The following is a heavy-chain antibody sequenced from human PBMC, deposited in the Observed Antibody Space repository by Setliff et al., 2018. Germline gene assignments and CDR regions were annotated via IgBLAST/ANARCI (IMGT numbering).Heavy chain of an antibody. CDR3: ARSYQGVDDFWSGYFQTDYYYYMDV. Sequence: SETLSLTCAVYGGSFSGYYWSWIRQPPGKGLEWIGEINHSGSTNYNPSLKSRVTISVDTSKKQFSLKLSSVTAADTAVYYCARSYQGVDDFWSGYFQTDYYYYMDVWGKGTTVTVSS. CDR2: INHSGST. D-gene: IGHD3-3*01. CDR1: GGSFSGYY. J-gene: IGHJ6*03. V-gene: IGHV4-34*01.